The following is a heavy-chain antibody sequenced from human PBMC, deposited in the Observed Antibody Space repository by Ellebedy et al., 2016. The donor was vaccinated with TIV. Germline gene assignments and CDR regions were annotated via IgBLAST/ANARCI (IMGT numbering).Heavy chain of an antibody. Sequence: AASVKVSCKASGYTFTGYYMHWVRQAPGQGLEWMGWINPNSGGTNYAQKFQGWVTMTRDTSISTVYMELSSLRSEYTAVYYCARSYSSGWALDYWGQGTLVTVSS. CDR2: INPNSGGT. J-gene: IGHJ4*02. V-gene: IGHV1-2*04. CDR1: GYTFTGYY. D-gene: IGHD6-19*01. CDR3: ARSYSSGWALDY.